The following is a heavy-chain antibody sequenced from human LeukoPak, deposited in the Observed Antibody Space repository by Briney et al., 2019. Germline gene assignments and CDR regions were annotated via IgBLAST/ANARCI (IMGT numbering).Heavy chain of an antibody. Sequence: SETLSLTCTVSSGSISSYYWSWIRQPAGKGLEWIGRIYTSGSTNYNPSLKSRVTISVDTSKNQFSLKLSSVTAADTAVYYCARENYDFWSGYPDYWGQGTLVTVSS. CDR3: ARENYDFWSGYPDY. CDR2: IYTSGST. D-gene: IGHD3-3*01. J-gene: IGHJ4*02. V-gene: IGHV4-4*07. CDR1: SGSISSYY.